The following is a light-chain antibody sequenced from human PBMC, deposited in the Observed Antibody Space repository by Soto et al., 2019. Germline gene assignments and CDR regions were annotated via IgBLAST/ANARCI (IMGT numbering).Light chain of an antibody. CDR2: DVN. J-gene: IGLJ1*01. V-gene: IGLV2-8*01. Sequence: QSALTQPPSASGSPGQSVTISCTGTSSDVGGYKYVSWYQQHPGKAPKLMIFDVNKRPSGVPDRFSGSKSGNTASLTVSGLQAADEADYYCSSYAGINNLGVFGTGTKLTVL. CDR3: SSYAGINNLGV. CDR1: SSDVGGYKY.